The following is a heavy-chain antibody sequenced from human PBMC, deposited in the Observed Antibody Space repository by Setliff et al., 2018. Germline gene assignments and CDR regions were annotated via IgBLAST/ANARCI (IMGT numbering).Heavy chain of an antibody. J-gene: IGHJ6*03. CDR3: ARVTGFFYVDA. Sequence: PSETLSLTCTVSGDSISSRTHYWSWVRQPAGKGLEWIGHIYTTWSTNYNPSLRSRATISLDASKNQFSLSLTSVTAADTAVYYCARVTGFFYVDAWGKGTTVTVSS. V-gene: IGHV4-61*09. CDR2: IYTTWST. CDR1: GDSISSRTHY.